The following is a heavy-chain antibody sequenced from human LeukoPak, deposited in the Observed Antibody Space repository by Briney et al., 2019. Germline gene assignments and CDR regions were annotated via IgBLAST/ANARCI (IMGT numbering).Heavy chain of an antibody. J-gene: IGHJ4*02. Sequence: SETLSLTCPLYGGSFSGYYWSWIRPPPGKGLEWIGEINQSGSTNYHPSLKSRVTISVDTSKNQFSLNLSSVTAADTAVYYCATPGIAVAGTPFDYWGQGTLVTVSS. CDR1: GGSFSGYY. V-gene: IGHV4-34*01. CDR2: INQSGST. D-gene: IGHD6-19*01. CDR3: ATPGIAVAGTPFDY.